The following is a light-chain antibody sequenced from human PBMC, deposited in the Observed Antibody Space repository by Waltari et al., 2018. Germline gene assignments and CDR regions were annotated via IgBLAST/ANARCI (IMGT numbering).Light chain of an antibody. CDR1: QDISIW. J-gene: IGKJ1*01. CDR2: KAS. Sequence: DIQMTQSPSSLSASVGDRVTITCRASQDISIWLVWYQQRPGKGPKILINKASSLQSGLPSRFSGSGSGRDFTLIISSLQPEDFATYYCQQYYDTPPTFGQGTKVEIK. CDR3: QQYYDTPPT. V-gene: IGKV1D-16*01.